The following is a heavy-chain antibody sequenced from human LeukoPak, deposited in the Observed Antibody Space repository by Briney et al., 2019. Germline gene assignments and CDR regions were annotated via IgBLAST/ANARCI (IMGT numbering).Heavy chain of an antibody. D-gene: IGHD6-13*01. Sequence: PSETLSLTCAVYGGSFSGYYWGWIRQPPGKGLEWIGEINHSGSTNYNPSLKSRVTISVDTSKNQFSLKLSSVTAADTAVYYCARVGIAAAGYYYYGMDVWGQGTTVTVSS. CDR3: ARVGIAAAGYYYYGMDV. V-gene: IGHV4-34*01. CDR2: INHSGST. CDR1: GGSFSGYY. J-gene: IGHJ6*02.